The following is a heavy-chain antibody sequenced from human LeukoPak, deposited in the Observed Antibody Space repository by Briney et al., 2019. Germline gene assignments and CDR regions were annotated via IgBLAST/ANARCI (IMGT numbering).Heavy chain of an antibody. V-gene: IGHV4-34*01. Sequence: SETLSLTCAVYGGSFSGYYWSWIRQPPGKGLEWIGEINHSGSTNYNLSLKSRVTISVDTSKNQFSLKLSSVTAADTAVYYCASRTLRYFDPITWGQGTMVTVSS. CDR2: INHSGST. D-gene: IGHD3-9*01. CDR1: GGSFSGYY. CDR3: ASRTLRYFDPIT. J-gene: IGHJ3*01.